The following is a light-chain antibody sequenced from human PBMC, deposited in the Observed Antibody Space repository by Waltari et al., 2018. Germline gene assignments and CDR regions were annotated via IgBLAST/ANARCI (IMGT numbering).Light chain of an antibody. CDR3: QSYDXXXSXXYVV. Sequence: QSVXTQPXSVSGXPGQRVTISXTGSSSNIWAGYDLXLXQQLPGTAPKTRLYGNRNRPSGVPDRXXGPKSXTXASXAITXXXAEDEADYYCQSYDXXXSXXYVVFGGXTXLTVL. CDR1: SSNIWAGYD. CDR2: GNR. J-gene: IGLJ2*01. V-gene: IGLV1-40*01.